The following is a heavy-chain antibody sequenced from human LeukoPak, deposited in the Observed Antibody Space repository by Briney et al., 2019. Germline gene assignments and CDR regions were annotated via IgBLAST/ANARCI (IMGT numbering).Heavy chain of an antibody. CDR3: ARDGYYDILTGYYRGVDY. V-gene: IGHV3-21*01. J-gene: IGHJ4*02. CDR1: GFTFSSYS. Sequence: GGSLRLSCAASGFTFSSYSMNWVRQAPGKGLEWVSSISSSSSYIYYADSVKGRFTISRDNAKNSLYLQMNSLRAEDTAVYYCARDGYYDILTGYYRGVDYWGQGTLVTVSP. CDR2: ISSSSSYI. D-gene: IGHD3-9*01.